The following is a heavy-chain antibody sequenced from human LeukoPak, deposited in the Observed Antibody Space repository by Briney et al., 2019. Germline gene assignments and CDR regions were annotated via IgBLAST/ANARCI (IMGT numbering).Heavy chain of an antibody. CDR1: GGSISRSSDY. J-gene: IGHJ4*02. Sequence: PSETLSLTCSVSGGSISRSSDYWGWIRQSPGKGLEWIGSIYYSGNTYYNPSLKSRVTISVDTSKVQFSLKMISVTAADTAVYYCASGRSGWLGYWGQGTLVTVSS. CDR3: ASGRSGWLGY. CDR2: IYYSGNT. D-gene: IGHD6-19*01. V-gene: IGHV4-39*01.